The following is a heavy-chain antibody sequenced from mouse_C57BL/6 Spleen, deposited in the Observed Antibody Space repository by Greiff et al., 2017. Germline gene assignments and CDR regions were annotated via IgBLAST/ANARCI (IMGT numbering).Heavy chain of an antibody. CDR1: GYTFTDYN. CDR3: ARKDYGSSPYAMDY. Sequence: EVQLQQSGPELVKPGASVKMSCKASGYTFTDYNMHWVKQSHGKSLEWIGYINPNNGGTSYNQKFKGKATLTVNKSSSTAYMELRSLTSEDSAVYYCARKDYGSSPYAMDYWGQGSSVTVSS. J-gene: IGHJ4*01. D-gene: IGHD1-1*01. CDR2: INPNNGGT. V-gene: IGHV1-22*01.